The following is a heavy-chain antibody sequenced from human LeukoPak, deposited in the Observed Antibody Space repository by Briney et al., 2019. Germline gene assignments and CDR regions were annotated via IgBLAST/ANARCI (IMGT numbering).Heavy chain of an antibody. D-gene: IGHD4/OR15-4a*01. V-gene: IGHV1-69*02. Sequence: PRASVKVSCKASGGTFSSYTISWVRQAPGEGLEWMGRIIPILGIANYAQKFQGRVTITADESTSTAYMELSSLRSEDTAVYYCARANFRDAFDIWGQGTMVTVSS. CDR1: GGTFSSYT. J-gene: IGHJ3*02. CDR2: IIPILGIA. CDR3: ARANFRDAFDI.